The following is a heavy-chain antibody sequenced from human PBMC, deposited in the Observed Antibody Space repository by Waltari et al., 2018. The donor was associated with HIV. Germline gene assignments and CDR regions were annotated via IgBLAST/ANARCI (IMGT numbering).Heavy chain of an antibody. CDR2: IYYSGST. D-gene: IGHD6-19*01. CDR1: GGSVSSGSYY. V-gene: IGHV4-61*01. J-gene: IGHJ4*02. CDR3: ARDRGIAVAGTGFDY. Sequence: QVQLQESGPGLVKPSETLSLTCTVSGGSVSSGSYYWSWIRQPPGKGLEWIGYIYYSGSTNYNPSLKSRVTISVDTSKNQFALTLSAVNAADTAVYYCARDRGIAVAGTGFDYWGQGTLVTVSS.